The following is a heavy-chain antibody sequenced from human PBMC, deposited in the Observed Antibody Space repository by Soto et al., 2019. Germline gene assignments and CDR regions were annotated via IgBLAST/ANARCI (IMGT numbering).Heavy chain of an antibody. CDR3: ARARITMVRGVSPSDY. J-gene: IGHJ4*02. V-gene: IGHV1-46*01. CDR2: INPSGGST. CDR1: GYTFTSYY. Sequence: ASVKVSCKASGYTFTSYYMHWVRQAPGQGLEWMGIINPSGGSTSYAQKFQGRVTMTRDTSTSTVYMELSSLRSEDTAVYYCARARITMVRGVSPSDYWGQGTLVTVSS. D-gene: IGHD3-10*01.